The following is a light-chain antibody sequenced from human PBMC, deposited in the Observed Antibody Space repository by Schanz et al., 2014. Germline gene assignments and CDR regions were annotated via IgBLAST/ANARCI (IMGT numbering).Light chain of an antibody. CDR2: EVY. J-gene: IGLJ3*02. CDR1: SSDVGDYDY. Sequence: QSALTQPPSASGSPGQSVTISCTGTSSDVGDYDYVSWYQQRPGKAPKLMIYEVYKRPSGVPDRFSGSKSGNTASLTVSGLQAEDEADYYCCSYAGSSTLNWVFGGGTKLTVL. CDR3: CSYAGSSTLNWV. V-gene: IGLV2-8*01.